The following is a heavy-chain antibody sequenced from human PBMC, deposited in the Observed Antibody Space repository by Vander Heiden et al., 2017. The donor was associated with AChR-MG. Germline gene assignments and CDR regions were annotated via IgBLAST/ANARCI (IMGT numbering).Heavy chain of an antibody. Sequence: QVQLVQSGAEVKKPGSSVKVSCKASGGTFSSYAISWVRQAPGQGLEWMGGIIPIFGTANYAQKFQGRVTITADESTSTAYMELSSLRSEDTAVYYCARGDCSSTSCYTRGTYYYGMDVWGQGTTVTVSS. CDR1: GGTFSSYA. J-gene: IGHJ6*02. CDR2: IIPIFGTA. CDR3: ARGDCSSTSCYTRGTYYYGMDV. D-gene: IGHD2-2*02. V-gene: IGHV1-69*01.